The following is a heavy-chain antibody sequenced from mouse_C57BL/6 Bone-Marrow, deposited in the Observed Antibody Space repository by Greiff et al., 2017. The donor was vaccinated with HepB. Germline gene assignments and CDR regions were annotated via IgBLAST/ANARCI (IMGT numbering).Heavy chain of an antibody. CDR1: GFSLTSYG. CDR3: AKPVVYYDYYYYAMDY. V-gene: IGHV2-9*01. CDR2: IWGGGST. Sequence: VHLVESGPGLVAPSQSLSITCTVSGFSLTSYGVDWVRQPPGKGLEWLGVIWGGGSTNYNSALMSRLSISKDNSKSHVFFKTNSLQTDDTAMYYCAKPVVYYDYYYYAMDYWGQGTAVTVSS. D-gene: IGHD2-4*01. J-gene: IGHJ4*01.